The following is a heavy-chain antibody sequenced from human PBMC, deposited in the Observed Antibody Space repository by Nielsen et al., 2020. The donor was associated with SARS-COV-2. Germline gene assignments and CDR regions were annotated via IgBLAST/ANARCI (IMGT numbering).Heavy chain of an antibody. CDR1: GFTFSSYD. CDR3: ARGSMGYCSSTSCSVGMDV. J-gene: IGHJ6*02. D-gene: IGHD2-2*01. V-gene: IGHV3-13*01. Sequence: GGSLRLSCAASGFTFSSYDMHWVRQATGKGLEWVSAIGTAGDTYYPGSVKGRFTISRENAKNSLYLQMNSLRAGDTAVYYCARGSMGYCSSTSCSVGMDVWGQGTTVTVSS. CDR2: IGTAGDT.